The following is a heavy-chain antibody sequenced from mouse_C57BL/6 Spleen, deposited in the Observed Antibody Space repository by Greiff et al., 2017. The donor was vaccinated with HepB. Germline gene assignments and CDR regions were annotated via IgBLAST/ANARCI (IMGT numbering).Heavy chain of an antibody. CDR2: IRSKSNNYAT. V-gene: IGHV10-1*01. D-gene: IGHD2-1*01. Sequence: DVMLVESGGGLVQPKGSLKLSCAASGFSFNTYAMNWVRQAPGKGLEWVARIRSKSNNYATYYADSVKDRFTISRDDSESMLYLQMNNLKTEDTAMYYCVRQGGIYYGNYYAMDYWGQGTSVTVSS. CDR1: GFSFNTYA. CDR3: VRQGGIYYGNYYAMDY. J-gene: IGHJ4*01.